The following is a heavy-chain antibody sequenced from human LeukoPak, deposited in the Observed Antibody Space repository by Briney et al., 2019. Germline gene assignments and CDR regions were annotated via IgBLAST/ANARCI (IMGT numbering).Heavy chain of an antibody. Sequence: PGGSLRLSCAASGFTFSSYAMHWVRQAPGKGLEWVAVISYDGSNKYYADSVKGRFTISRDNSKNTLYLQMNSLRAEDTAVYYCARDPPPYYYGSGSTLGGQGTLVTVSS. D-gene: IGHD3-10*01. V-gene: IGHV3-30*14. CDR1: GFTFSSYA. CDR2: ISYDGSNK. CDR3: ARDPPPYYYGSGSTL. J-gene: IGHJ4*02.